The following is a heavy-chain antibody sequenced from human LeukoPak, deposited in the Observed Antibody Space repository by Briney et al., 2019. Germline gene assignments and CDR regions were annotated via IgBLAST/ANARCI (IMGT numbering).Heavy chain of an antibody. Sequence: GGSLRLSCAASGFSFSSFAMNWVRQAPGKGLEWVSRISGSGGSTYYADSVKGRFTISRDNSKNTLYLQMNSLRAEDTAVYYCAKDQDIVVVPGLSLDYWGQGTLVTVSS. V-gene: IGHV3-23*01. J-gene: IGHJ4*02. CDR2: ISGSGGST. CDR3: AKDQDIVVVPGLSLDY. CDR1: GFSFSSFA. D-gene: IGHD2-2*01.